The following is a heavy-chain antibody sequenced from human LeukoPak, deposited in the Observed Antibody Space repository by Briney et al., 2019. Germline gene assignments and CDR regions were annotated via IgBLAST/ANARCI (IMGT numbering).Heavy chain of an antibody. Sequence: GGTLRPSCAASGFTFSSYSINWVRQAPGKGLEWVSSISSSSTYIYYADSVKGRFTISRDNAKNSLYLQMNSLRAEDTAVYYCARDGSTVTTFDYWGQGTLVTVSS. CDR2: ISSSSTYI. D-gene: IGHD4-17*01. J-gene: IGHJ4*02. CDR1: GFTFSSYS. CDR3: ARDGSTVTTFDY. V-gene: IGHV3-21*01.